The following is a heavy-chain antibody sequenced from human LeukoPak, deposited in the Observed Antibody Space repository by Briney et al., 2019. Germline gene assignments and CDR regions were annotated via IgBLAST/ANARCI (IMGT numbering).Heavy chain of an antibody. CDR2: IYSSGST. V-gene: IGHV4-59*08. Sequence: SSETLSLTCSVSGGSISNYFWTWIRQPPGKGLGWIGYIYSSGSTYYNPSLKSRVTISVDTSKNRFSLKLSTVTAADTAVYYCARRPTGDPKFDYWGQGTLVTVSS. CDR1: GGSISNYF. CDR3: ARRPTGDPKFDY. D-gene: IGHD7-27*01. J-gene: IGHJ4*02.